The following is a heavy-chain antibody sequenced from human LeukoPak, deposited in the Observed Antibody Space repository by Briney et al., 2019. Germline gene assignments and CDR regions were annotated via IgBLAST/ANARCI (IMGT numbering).Heavy chain of an antibody. V-gene: IGHV4-34*01. CDR1: GGSFSGYD. D-gene: IGHD2-15*01. Sequence: PSETLSLTCAVYGGSFSGYDWSWIRQPPGKGLEWIGEINHSGSTNYNPSLKSRVTISVDTSKNQFSLKLSSVTAADTAVYYCARSRAGYCSGGSCYPYDYWGQGTLVTVSS. J-gene: IGHJ4*02. CDR3: ARSRAGYCSGGSCYPYDY. CDR2: INHSGST.